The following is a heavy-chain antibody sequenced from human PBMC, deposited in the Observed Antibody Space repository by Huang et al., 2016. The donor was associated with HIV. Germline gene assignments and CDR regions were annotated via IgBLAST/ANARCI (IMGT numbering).Heavy chain of an antibody. J-gene: IGHJ5*02. D-gene: IGHD5-12*01. V-gene: IGHV1-3*01. CDR3: ASGQRMRESDIVATIPVS. CDR1: GYNFTSRG. Sequence: QVHLVQSGPEVKKPGASVKVSCKASGYNFTSRGLHWVRQAPGQRLEWMGYINPGKGNTKNAPKFQDRVTLTRDISANTAYMQLSRLTSEETAVYYCASGQRMRESDIVATIPVSWGQGALVTVSS. CDR2: INPGKGNT.